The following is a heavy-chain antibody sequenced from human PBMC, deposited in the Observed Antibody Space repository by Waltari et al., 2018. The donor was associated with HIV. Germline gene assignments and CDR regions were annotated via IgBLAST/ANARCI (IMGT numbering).Heavy chain of an antibody. CDR2: IYSGGST. J-gene: IGHJ6*02. V-gene: IGHV3-53*02. CDR1: GFTVSSNY. D-gene: IGHD2-2*01. CDR3: ARELVVPAALSSYYYGMDV. Sequence: EVQLVETGGGLIQPGGSLRLSCAASGFTVSSNYMSWVRQAPGKGLEWVSVIYSGGSTYYADSVKVRFTNSRDNSKNTLYRQMNSLRAEDTAVYYCARELVVPAALSSYYYGMDVWGQGTTVTVSS.